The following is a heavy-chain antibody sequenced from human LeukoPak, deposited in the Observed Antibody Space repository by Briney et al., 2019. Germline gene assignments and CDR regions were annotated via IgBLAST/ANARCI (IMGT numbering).Heavy chain of an antibody. V-gene: IGHV3-21*01. CDR3: ARDNYDYVWGSYRYTSDAFDI. CDR2: ISSSSSYI. J-gene: IGHJ3*02. Sequence: TGGSLRLSCAASGFTFSSYSMNWVRQAPGQGLEWVSSISSSSSYIYYADSVKGRFTISRDNAKNSLYLQMNSLRAEDTAVYYCARDNYDYVWGSYRYTSDAFDIWGQGTMVTVSS. CDR1: GFTFSSYS. D-gene: IGHD3-16*02.